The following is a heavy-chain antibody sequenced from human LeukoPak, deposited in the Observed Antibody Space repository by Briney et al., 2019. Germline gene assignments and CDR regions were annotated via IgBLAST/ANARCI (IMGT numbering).Heavy chain of an antibody. D-gene: IGHD2-2*02. Sequence: PGGSLRLSCAASGFTFSSYWMSWVRQAPGKGLEWVANIKQDGSEKYYVDSVKGRFTISRDNAKNSLYLQMNSLRAEDTAVYYREVQNIRVRRCAFDIWGQGTMVTVSS. CDR3: EVQNIRVRRCAFDI. V-gene: IGHV3-7*01. CDR2: IKQDGSEK. J-gene: IGHJ3*02. CDR1: GFTFSSYW.